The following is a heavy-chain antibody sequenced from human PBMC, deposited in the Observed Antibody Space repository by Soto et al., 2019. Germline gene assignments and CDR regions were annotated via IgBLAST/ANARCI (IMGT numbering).Heavy chain of an antibody. CDR3: ERDSYSHLWT. V-gene: IGHV4-61*01. CDR1: GASFSSGSSY. Sequence: SETLSLTCSVSGASFSSGSSYWNWIRQPPGKGLEWIGYIYYSGSTNYNPSLKSRVSISLDTSKNQFSLNLNSLTDAEKAVYYCERDSYSHLWTWVQGTLVTVSS. CDR2: IYYSGST. J-gene: IGHJ5*02. D-gene: IGHD4-4*01.